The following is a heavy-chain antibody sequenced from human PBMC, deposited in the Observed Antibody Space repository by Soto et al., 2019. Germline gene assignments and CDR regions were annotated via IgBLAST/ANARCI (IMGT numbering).Heavy chain of an antibody. Sequence: EPSVNRDRQVSGYTLSELAIHWVRQAPGKGFEWMGGFDPEGSDTIYAQKFQGRVTMTSDTSTETAYMELESLTSEDTAFYYCATIWFCAPGCYSFDYWCQGICVTVFS. J-gene: IGHJ4*02. V-gene: IGHV1-24*01. D-gene: IGHD2-21*01. CDR1: GYTLSELA. CDR3: ATIWFCAPGCYSFDY. CDR2: FDPEGSDT.